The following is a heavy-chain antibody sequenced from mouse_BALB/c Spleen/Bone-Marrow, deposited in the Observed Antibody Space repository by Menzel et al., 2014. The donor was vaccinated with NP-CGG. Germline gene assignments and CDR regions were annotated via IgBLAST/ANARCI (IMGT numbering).Heavy chain of an antibody. D-gene: IGHD2-3*01. J-gene: IGHJ4*01. V-gene: IGHV1S81*02. CDR3: ARSDGYYPYYYAMDY. CDR2: INPSNGRT. CDR1: GYTFTSYW. Sequence: QVQLQQSGAELVKPGASVKLSCKASGYTFTSYWMHWVKQRPGQGLEWIGEINPSNGRTNYNEKFKSKATLTVDKSSSTAYMQLSSLTSEDSAVYCCARSDGYYPYYYAMDYWGQGTSVTVSS.